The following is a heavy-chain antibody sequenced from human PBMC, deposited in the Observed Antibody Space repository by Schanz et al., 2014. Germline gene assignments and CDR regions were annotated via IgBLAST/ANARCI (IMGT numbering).Heavy chain of an antibody. Sequence: QVQLVQSGAEVKKPGASVKVSCKAFGYSFTSYYIHWVRQAPGKGLEWMGGLDLEDGEIVYAEQLKGRVTMTEDTSTDTAYMELSSLRSQDTAVYYCATAEDASGSYGLPACGVWGQGTTVIVSS. D-gene: IGHD3-10*01. V-gene: IGHV1-24*01. CDR2: LDLEDGEI. CDR3: ATAEDASGSYGLPACGV. CDR1: GYSFTSYY. J-gene: IGHJ6*02.